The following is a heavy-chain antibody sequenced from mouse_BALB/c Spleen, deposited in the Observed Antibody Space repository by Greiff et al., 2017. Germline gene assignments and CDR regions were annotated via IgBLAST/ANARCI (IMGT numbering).Heavy chain of an antibody. Sequence: EVMLVESGGGLVQPGGSRKLSCAASGFTFSSFGMHWVRQAPEKGLEWVAYISSGSSTIYYADTVKGRFTISRDNPKNTLFLQMTSLRSEDTAMYYCARSGWDDAMDYWGQGTSVTVSS. V-gene: IGHV5-17*02. CDR3: ARSGWDDAMDY. CDR2: ISSGSSTI. J-gene: IGHJ4*01. D-gene: IGHD3-2*02. CDR1: GFTFSSFG.